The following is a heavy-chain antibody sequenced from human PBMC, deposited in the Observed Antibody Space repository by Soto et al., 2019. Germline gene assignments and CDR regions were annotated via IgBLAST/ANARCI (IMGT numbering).Heavy chain of an antibody. CDR3: ARDIVATGVDY. V-gene: IGHV3-21*01. J-gene: IGHJ4*02. D-gene: IGHD5-12*01. Sequence: GSLSISCAASGFTFSSYSMNWVRQAPGKGLEWVSSISSSSSYIYYADSVKGRFTISRDNAKNSLYLQMNSLRAEDTAVYYCARDIVATGVDYWGQGTLVTVSS. CDR1: GFTFSSYS. CDR2: ISSSSSYI.